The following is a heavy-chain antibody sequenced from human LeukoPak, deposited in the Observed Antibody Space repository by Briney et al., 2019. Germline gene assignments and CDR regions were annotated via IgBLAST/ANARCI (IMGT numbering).Heavy chain of an antibody. CDR3: AKDVRSGYFDY. J-gene: IGHJ4*02. Sequence: GGSLRLSCAASGFIFYNYGMHWVRQAPGKGLEWVAVIYSDGSKQNYADSVKGRFTISRDDSKNTVYLQMNSLRADDTAVYYCAKDVRSGYFDYWGQGTLVTVSS. CDR2: IYSDGSKQ. D-gene: IGHD3-22*01. V-gene: IGHV3-33*06. CDR1: GFIFYNYG.